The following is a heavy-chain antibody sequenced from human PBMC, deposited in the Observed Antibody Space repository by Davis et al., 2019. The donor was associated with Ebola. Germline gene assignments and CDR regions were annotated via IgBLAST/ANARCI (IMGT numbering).Heavy chain of an antibody. D-gene: IGHD2-2*01. CDR3: ARVDVGYCSSTSCRRSYWYFDL. CDR1: GGSFSGYY. Sequence: GSLRLSCAVYGGSFSGYYWSWIRQPPGKGLEWIGEINHIGSTNYNPSLKSRVTISVDTSKNQFSLKLSSVTAADTAVYYCARVDVGYCSSTSCRRSYWYFDLWGRGTLVTVSS. CDR2: INHIGST. V-gene: IGHV4-34*01. J-gene: IGHJ2*01.